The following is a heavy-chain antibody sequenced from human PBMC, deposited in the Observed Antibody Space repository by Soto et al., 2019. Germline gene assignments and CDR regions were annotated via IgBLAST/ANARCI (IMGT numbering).Heavy chain of an antibody. CDR1: GGSISSYY. CDR2: IYYSGST. Sequence: SEPLSLTCTVSGGSISSYYWSWIRQPPGKGLEWIGYIYYSGSTNYNPSLKSRVTISVDTSKNQFSLKLSSVTAADTAVYYCARGPEPRVVTAIPWYFDLWGRGTLVTVSS. V-gene: IGHV4-59*01. CDR3: ARGPEPRVVTAIPWYFDL. D-gene: IGHD2-21*02. J-gene: IGHJ2*01.